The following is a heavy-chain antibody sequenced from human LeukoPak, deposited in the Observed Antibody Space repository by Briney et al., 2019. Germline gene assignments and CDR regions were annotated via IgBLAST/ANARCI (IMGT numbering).Heavy chain of an antibody. D-gene: IGHD5-24*01. CDR3: AAIRRDDYYYAHY. CDR1: RFTFSRYW. V-gene: IGHV3-7*01. Sequence: GGSLRLSCAASRFTFSRYWMNWVRQAPGKGLEWVANINQDGSEKYYVDSVKGRFTISRDNAKNSLFLQMNSLRAEDTAVYYCAAIRRDDYYYAHYWGQGTLVTVSS. CDR2: INQDGSEK. J-gene: IGHJ4*02.